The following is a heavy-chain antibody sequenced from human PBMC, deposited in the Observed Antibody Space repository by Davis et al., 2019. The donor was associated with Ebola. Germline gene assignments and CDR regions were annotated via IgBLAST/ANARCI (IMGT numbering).Heavy chain of an antibody. Sequence: GGSLRLSCAASEFTFSSYTMGWVRQAPGKGLEWVSTLGLGADTYYADSVKGRFTISRDNSKNTLYLQMNSLRVEDTAIYYCAKDTSNVWFDVWGQGTMVTVSS. D-gene: IGHD6-19*01. CDR3: AKDTSNVWFDV. V-gene: IGHV3-23*01. J-gene: IGHJ3*01. CDR2: LGLGADT. CDR1: EFTFSSYT.